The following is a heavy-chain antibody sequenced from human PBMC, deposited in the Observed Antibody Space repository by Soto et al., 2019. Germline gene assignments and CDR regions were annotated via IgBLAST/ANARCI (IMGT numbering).Heavy chain of an antibody. CDR2: ISSSSSYI. Sequence: PGGSLRLSCAASGFTFSSYSMNWVRQAPGKGLEWVSSISSSSSYIYYADSVKGRFTISRDNAKNSLYLQMNSLRAEDTAVYYCARDETYSSSLIALDYWGQGTLVTVSS. V-gene: IGHV3-21*01. D-gene: IGHD6-13*01. CDR1: GFTFSSYS. J-gene: IGHJ4*02. CDR3: ARDETYSSSLIALDY.